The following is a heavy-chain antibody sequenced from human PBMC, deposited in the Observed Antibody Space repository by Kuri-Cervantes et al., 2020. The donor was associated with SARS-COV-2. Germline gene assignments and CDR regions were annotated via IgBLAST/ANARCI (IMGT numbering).Heavy chain of an antibody. D-gene: IGHD2-21*01. CDR3: ARARVGVFDF. CDR2: VSSDGTNQ. Sequence: GGSLRLSCAASGFTFNTCAMHWVRQAPGKGLEWVAMVSSDGTNQSYADSVKGRFTISRDNSKNTLHLQIISLRTEDTGGFYCARARVGVFDFWGQGALVTVSS. CDR1: GFTFNTCA. J-gene: IGHJ4*02. V-gene: IGHV3-30*04.